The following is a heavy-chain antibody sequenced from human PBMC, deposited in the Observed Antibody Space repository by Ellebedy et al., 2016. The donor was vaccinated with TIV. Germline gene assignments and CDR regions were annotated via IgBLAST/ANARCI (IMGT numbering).Heavy chain of an antibody. J-gene: IGHJ6*03. CDR2: INMNTGNP. CDR3: ARDSRYNWNDWDYYHMDV. V-gene: IGHV7-4-1*02. Sequence: ASVKVSCKASGYTFTGYPINWVRQAPGQGLEWLGWINMNTGNPTYAQGFTGRFVFSLDTSVSTAYLQISSLKAEDTAVYYFARDSRYNWNDWDYYHMDVWGKGTTVIVSS. CDR1: GYTFTGYP. D-gene: IGHD1-1*01.